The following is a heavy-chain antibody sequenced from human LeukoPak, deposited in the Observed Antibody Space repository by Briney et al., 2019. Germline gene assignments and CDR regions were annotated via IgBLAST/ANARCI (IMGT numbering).Heavy chain of an antibody. CDR2: ISGDGGST. D-gene: IGHD1-26*01. J-gene: IGHJ5*02. Sequence: GGSLRLSCAAPGLITDDYAIHWVRQAPGKGLEWVSLISGDGGSTFYADSERGRFTISRDNSKNSLSLQMSSLRSEDTALYFCVRESERSGWFDHWGQGTLVTVSS. CDR3: VRESERSGWFDH. CDR1: GLITDDYA. V-gene: IGHV3-43*02.